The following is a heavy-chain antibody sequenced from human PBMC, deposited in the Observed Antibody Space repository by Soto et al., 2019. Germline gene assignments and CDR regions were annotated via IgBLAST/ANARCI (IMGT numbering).Heavy chain of an antibody. CDR1: GFTFSSYG. D-gene: IGHD2-15*01. Sequence: GGSLRLSCAASGFTFSSYGMHWVRQAPGKGLEWVAVIWYDGSNKYYADSVKGRFTISRDNSKNTLYLQMNSLRAEDTAVYYCARSKDNGSPLYYYYGMDVWGQGTTVTVSS. J-gene: IGHJ6*02. CDR2: IWYDGSNK. V-gene: IGHV3-33*01. CDR3: ARSKDNGSPLYYYYGMDV.